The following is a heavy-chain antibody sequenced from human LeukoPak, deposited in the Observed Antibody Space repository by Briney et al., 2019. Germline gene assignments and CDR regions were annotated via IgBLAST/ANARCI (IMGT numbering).Heavy chain of an antibody. Sequence: ASVKVSCKASGYTFTSYGISWVRQAPGQGLEWMGWISAYNGNTNYAQKFQGRVTMTRDTSISTAYMELSRLRSDDTAVYYCARDVDIVVVPAATFDYWGQGTLVTVSS. CDR1: GYTFTSYG. CDR3: ARDVDIVVVPAATFDY. D-gene: IGHD2-2*01. CDR2: ISAYNGNT. V-gene: IGHV1-18*01. J-gene: IGHJ4*02.